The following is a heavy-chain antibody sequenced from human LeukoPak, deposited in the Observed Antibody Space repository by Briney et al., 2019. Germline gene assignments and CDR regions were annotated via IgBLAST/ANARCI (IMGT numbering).Heavy chain of an antibody. CDR2: MNPNSGNT. V-gene: IGHV1-8*01. D-gene: IGHD6-13*01. CDR1: GYTFTSYD. J-gene: IGHJ5*02. Sequence: ASVKVSCKASGYTFTSYDINWVRQATGQGLEWMGWMNPNSGNTGYAQKFQGRVTMTRNTSISTAYMELSSMRSADKAVSYCALTHRIAPAARRHWFDPWGQGTLVTVSS. CDR3: ALTHRIAPAARRHWFDP.